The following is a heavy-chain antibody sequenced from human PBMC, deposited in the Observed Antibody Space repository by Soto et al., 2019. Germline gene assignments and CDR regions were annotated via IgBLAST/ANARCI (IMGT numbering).Heavy chain of an antibody. CDR2: MNPDSGNT. V-gene: IGHV1-8*01. CDR1: GYTFTSYD. D-gene: IGHD3-10*01. Sequence: ASVTVSCKASGYTFTSYDINWVRQATGQGPEWMGWMNPDSGNTGYVQKFQGRVTMARNTAISTAYMELSSLRSEDTAVYYCARSVGGSNVNFDYWGQGTLVTVSS. CDR3: ARSVGGSNVNFDY. J-gene: IGHJ4*02.